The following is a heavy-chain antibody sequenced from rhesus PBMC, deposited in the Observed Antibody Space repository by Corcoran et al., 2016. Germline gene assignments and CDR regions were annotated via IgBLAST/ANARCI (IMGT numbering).Heavy chain of an antibody. CDR1: GGSISSSNW. CDR2: IGCSSVST. D-gene: IGHD1-1-1*01. CDR3: ARHGATGVAGMDS. Sequence: QVQLQESGPGLVKPSETLSLTCAVSGGSISSSNWWSWIRQPPGKGLEWIGKIGCSSVSTYYNPSLKSRVTISKDTAKSQFSLKLSSVTAADTAVYYCARHGATGVAGMDSWGQGVVVTVSS. V-gene: IGHV4-65*02. J-gene: IGHJ6*01.